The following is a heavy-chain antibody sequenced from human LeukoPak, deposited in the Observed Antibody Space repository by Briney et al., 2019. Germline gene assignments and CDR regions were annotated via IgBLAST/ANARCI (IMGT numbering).Heavy chain of an antibody. D-gene: IGHD3-10*01. CDR3: ARLYGSGSLYYYYGMDV. CDR2: IYYSGST. CDR1: GGSISSYY. V-gene: IGHV4-59*01. Sequence: SETLFLTCTVSGGSISSYYWSWIRQPPGKGLEWIGYIYYSGSTNYNPSLKSRVTISVDTSKNQFSLKLSSVTAADTAVYYCARLYGSGSLYYYYGMDVWGQGTTVTVSS. J-gene: IGHJ6*02.